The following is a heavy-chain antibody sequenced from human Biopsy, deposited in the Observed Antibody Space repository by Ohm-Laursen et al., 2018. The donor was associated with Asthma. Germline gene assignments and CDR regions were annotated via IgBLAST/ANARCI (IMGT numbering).Heavy chain of an antibody. CDR1: GFTFSNYA. Sequence: SLRLSCAATGFTFSNYAMSWVRQAPGKGLEWVSGITGSGGFTYYADSVKGRFTISRDKSENTLYLQMNSLRPDDTAVYYCARDVMEWYLPAFDFWGQGTLVTVSS. V-gene: IGHV3-23*01. CDR2: ITGSGGFT. J-gene: IGHJ4*02. CDR3: ARDVMEWYLPAFDF. D-gene: IGHD3-3*01.